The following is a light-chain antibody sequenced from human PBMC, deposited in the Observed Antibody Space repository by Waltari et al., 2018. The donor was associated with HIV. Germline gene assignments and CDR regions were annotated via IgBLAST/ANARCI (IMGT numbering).Light chain of an antibody. CDR2: YNN. CDR1: NIGSKR. Sequence: SYVLTQPPSVSVAPGKTARITCGGNNIGSKRVHWYQQKPGQAPVLVIYYNNDRPSGVPGRFAGSNSGNTATLTISRVEAGDEANYYCQVWDSGVLFGGGTKLTVL. CDR3: QVWDSGVL. V-gene: IGLV3-21*04. J-gene: IGLJ2*01.